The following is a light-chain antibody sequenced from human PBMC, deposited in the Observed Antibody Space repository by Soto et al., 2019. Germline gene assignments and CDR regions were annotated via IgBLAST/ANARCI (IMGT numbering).Light chain of an antibody. CDR2: EVS. CDR1: SSDVGGYNY. Sequence: QSALTQPASVSGSPGQSITISCTGTSSDVGGYNYVSWYQHHPGKAPKLMIYEVSTRPSGVSYRFSGSKSGNTASLTISGLQAEDEADYYCNSYTGSGIVFGTGTQLTVL. CDR3: NSYTGSGIV. V-gene: IGLV2-14*01. J-gene: IGLJ6*01.